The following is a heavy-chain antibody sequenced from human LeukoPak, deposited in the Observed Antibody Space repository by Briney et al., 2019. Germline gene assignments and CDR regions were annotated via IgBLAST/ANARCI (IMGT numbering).Heavy chain of an antibody. J-gene: IGHJ4*02. D-gene: IGHD2-8*01. CDR3: ARSRGCVEG. V-gene: IGHV4-34*01. CDR1: GESLSGYY. Sequence: PETLSHTPADPGESLSGYYWCWIRHPPGKGLERIGESNQSGSTNYNPSSKSRVTISVDTSENQFSLKLNSVTAADTAVYYSARSRGCVEGWGQGTLVTVSS. CDR2: SNQSGST.